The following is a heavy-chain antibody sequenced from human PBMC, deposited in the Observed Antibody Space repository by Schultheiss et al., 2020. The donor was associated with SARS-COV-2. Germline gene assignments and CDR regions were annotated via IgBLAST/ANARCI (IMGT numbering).Heavy chain of an antibody. Sequence: GESLKISCAASGFTFSSYAMHWVRQAPGKGLEWVAVISYDGSNKYYADSVKGRFTISRDNSKNTLYLQMNSLRAEDTAVYYCARGGGGSKWTLLWSGYYYGMDVWGQGTTVTVSS. D-gene: IGHD2-15*01. CDR3: ARGGGGSKWTLLWSGYYYGMDV. CDR2: ISYDGSNK. CDR1: GFTFSSYA. V-gene: IGHV3-30*04. J-gene: IGHJ6*02.